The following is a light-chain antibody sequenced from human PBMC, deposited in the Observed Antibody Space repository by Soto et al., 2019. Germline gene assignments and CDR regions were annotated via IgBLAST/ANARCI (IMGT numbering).Light chain of an antibody. CDR3: QQYNSYWT. CDR1: HSISTW. CDR2: DAS. J-gene: IGKJ1*01. Sequence: DIQMTQFPATLSAAVGDRVTITCRARHSISTWLAWYQQKPGKAPKLLIHDASTLESGVPSRFSGSGSGTEFTLTITGLQPDDFATYYCQQYNSYWTFGQGTKVDIK. V-gene: IGKV1-5*01.